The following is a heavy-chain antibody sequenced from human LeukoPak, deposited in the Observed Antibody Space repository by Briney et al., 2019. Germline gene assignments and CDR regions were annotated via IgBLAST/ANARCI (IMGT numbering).Heavy chain of an antibody. CDR1: GGSISSGGYY. CDR2: IYYSGST. CDR3: ASLGYCSSTSCYDAFDI. Sequence: SQTLSLTCTVSGGSISSGGYYWSWIRQHPGKGLEWIGYIYYSGSTYYNPSLKSRVTISVDTSKNQFSLKLSSVTAADTAVYYCASLGYCSSTSCYDAFDIWGQGTMVTVSS. J-gene: IGHJ3*02. D-gene: IGHD2-2*01. V-gene: IGHV4-31*03.